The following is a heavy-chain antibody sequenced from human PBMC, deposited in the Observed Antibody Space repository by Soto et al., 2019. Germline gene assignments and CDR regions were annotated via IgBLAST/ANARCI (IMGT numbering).Heavy chain of an antibody. J-gene: IGHJ4*02. CDR1: GFTFTTYA. V-gene: IGHV3-23*01. CDR3: AKTGFGRYCSSTSCVHFDY. CDR2: ISGSGGST. D-gene: IGHD2-2*01. Sequence: EVQVLESGGGLVQPGGSLRLSCVASGFTFTTYAMTWFRQAPGKGLEWVSIISGSGGSTHYADSVKGRFIISRDNSKNTLDLQMNGLRAEDTAVYYCAKTGFGRYCSSTSCVHFDYWGQGTLVTVSS.